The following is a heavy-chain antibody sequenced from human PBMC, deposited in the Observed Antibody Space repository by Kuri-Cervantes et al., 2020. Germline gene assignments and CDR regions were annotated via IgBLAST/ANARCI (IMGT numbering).Heavy chain of an antibody. CDR2: ISWNSGSI. CDR1: GFTFDDYA. J-gene: IGHJ5*02. Sequence: GGSLRLSCAASGFTFDDYAMHWVRQAPGKGLEWVSGISWNSGSIGYADSVKGRFTISRDNAKNSLYLQMNSLRAGDTAVYYCAKDSSGSYFPWGQGTLVTVSS. V-gene: IGHV3-9*01. D-gene: IGHD1-26*01. CDR3: AKDSSGSYFP.